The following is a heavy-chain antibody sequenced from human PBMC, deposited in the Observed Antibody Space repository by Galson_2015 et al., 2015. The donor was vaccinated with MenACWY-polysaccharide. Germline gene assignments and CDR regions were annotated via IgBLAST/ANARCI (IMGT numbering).Heavy chain of an antibody. Sequence: SLRLSCAASGFTFSGYATSWVRQAPGKGLEWVSAISGSGGSTYYADSMKGRFTISRDNSKDTLYLQMNSLRAEDTAVYYCAKKGGGYDFAPRFDYWGQGTLVIVSS. D-gene: IGHD5-12*01. V-gene: IGHV3-23*01. CDR2: ISGSGGST. CDR3: AKKGGGYDFAPRFDY. CDR1: GFTFSGYA. J-gene: IGHJ4*02.